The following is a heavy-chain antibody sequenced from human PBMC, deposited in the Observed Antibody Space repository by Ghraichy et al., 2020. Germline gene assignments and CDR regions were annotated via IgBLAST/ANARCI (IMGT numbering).Heavy chain of an antibody. V-gene: IGHV3-21*01. CDR3: ARWDELWFGGGYPNPYYYYYGMDV. J-gene: IGHJ6*02. Sequence: GGSLRLSCAASGFTFSSYSMNWVRQAPGKGLEWVSSISSSSSYIYYADSVKGRFTISRDNAKNSLYLQMNSLRAEDTAVYYCARWDELWFGGGYPNPYYYYYGMDVWGQGTTVTVSS. D-gene: IGHD3-10*01. CDR1: GFTFSSYS. CDR2: ISSSSSYI.